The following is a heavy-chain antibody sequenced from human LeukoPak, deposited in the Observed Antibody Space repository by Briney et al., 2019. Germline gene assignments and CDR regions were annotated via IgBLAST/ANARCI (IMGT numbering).Heavy chain of an antibody. CDR1: GGTFSSYA. CDR3: ARVTVGYYYDSSGYPTAPYYFDY. J-gene: IGHJ4*02. V-gene: IGHV1-69*05. CDR2: IIPIFGTA. Sequence: SVKVSCKASGGTFSSYAINWARQAPGQGLEWMGRIIPIFGTANYAQKFQGRVTITTDESTSTAYMELRSLRSEDTAVYYCARVTVGYYYDSSGYPTAPYYFDYWGQGTLVTVSS. D-gene: IGHD3-22*01.